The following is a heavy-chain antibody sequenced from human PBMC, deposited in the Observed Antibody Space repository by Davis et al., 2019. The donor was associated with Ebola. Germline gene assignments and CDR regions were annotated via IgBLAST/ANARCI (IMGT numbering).Heavy chain of an antibody. Sequence: AASVKVSCKASGYTFTSYDINWVRQATGQGLEWMGWMNPNSGNTGYAQKFQGRVTMTRNTSISTAYMELSSLRSEDAAVYYCARDWDIAVAGTGGYWGQGTLVTVSS. CDR2: MNPNSGNT. CDR3: ARDWDIAVAGTGGY. V-gene: IGHV1-8*01. D-gene: IGHD6-19*01. J-gene: IGHJ4*02. CDR1: GYTFTSYD.